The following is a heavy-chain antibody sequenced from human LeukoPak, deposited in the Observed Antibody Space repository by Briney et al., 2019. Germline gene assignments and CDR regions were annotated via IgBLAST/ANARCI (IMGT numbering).Heavy chain of an antibody. V-gene: IGHV4-39*07. CDR3: ARRRYYWNY. J-gene: IGHJ4*02. D-gene: IGHD3-22*01. CDR1: GGSISSSSYY. Sequence: PSETLSLTCTVSGGSISSSSYYWSWIRQPPGKGLEWIGEINHSGSTNYNPSLKSRVTISVDTSKNQFSLKLSSVTAADTAVYYCARRRYYWNYWGQGTLVTVSS. CDR2: INHSGST.